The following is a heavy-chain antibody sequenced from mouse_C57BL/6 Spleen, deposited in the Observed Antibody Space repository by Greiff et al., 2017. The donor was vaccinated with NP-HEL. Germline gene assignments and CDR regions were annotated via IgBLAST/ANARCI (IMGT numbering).Heavy chain of an antibody. Sequence: QVQLQQSGAELVKPGASVKISCKASGYTFTDYSINWVKQRPGPGLEWIGKIGPGSGRTYYNEKFKGKATLTADKSSSTAYMQLSSLTSEDSAVYFCARSDLFADWGQGTLVTVSA. V-gene: IGHV1-77*01. CDR1: GYTFTDYS. CDR2: IGPGSGRT. J-gene: IGHJ3*01. CDR3: ARSDLFAD.